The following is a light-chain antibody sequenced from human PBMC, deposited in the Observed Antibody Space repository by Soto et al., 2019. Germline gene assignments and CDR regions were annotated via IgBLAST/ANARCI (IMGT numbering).Light chain of an antibody. CDR3: CSYAGSSTYV. CDR1: SSDVGNYNL. J-gene: IGLJ1*01. Sequence: QSALTQPASVSGSPGQSITISCTGSSSDVGNYNLVSWYQQSPGKAPKIKIYEVSKRPSGVSNRFSGSKSGNTASLTISGLQAEDEADYYCCSYAGSSTYVFGTGTKLTVL. V-gene: IGLV2-23*02. CDR2: EVS.